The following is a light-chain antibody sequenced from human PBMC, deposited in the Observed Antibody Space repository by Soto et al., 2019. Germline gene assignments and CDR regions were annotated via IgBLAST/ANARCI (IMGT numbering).Light chain of an antibody. CDR2: DVS. Sequence: QSALTQPASVSGSPGQSITISCTGTSSDVGGYNYVSWYQQHPGKAPKLMIYDVSNRPSGVSNRFSGSKSGYTASLTISGLQAEDEADYYCSSYTSSSTPVFGGGTKRPS. CDR1: SSDVGGYNY. J-gene: IGLJ2*01. CDR3: SSYTSSSTPV. V-gene: IGLV2-14*01.